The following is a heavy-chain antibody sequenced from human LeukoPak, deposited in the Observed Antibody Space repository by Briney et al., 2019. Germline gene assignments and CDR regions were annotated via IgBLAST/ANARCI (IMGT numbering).Heavy chain of an antibody. CDR1: GFTFGDYA. J-gene: IGHJ4*02. V-gene: IGHV3-49*04. CDR3: TRXXXSXGWHPFDY. D-gene: IGHD6-19*01. CDR2: IRSKAYGGTT. Sequence: GGSLRLSCTASGFTFGDYAMSWVRQAPGKGLEWVGFIRSKAYGGTTEYAASVKGRFTISRDDSKSIAYLQMNSLKTEDTAVYYCTRXXXSXGWHPFDYWGQGTLVT.